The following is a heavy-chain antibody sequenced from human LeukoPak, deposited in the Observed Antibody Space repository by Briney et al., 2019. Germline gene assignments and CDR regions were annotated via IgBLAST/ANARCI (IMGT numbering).Heavy chain of an antibody. V-gene: IGHV3-21*01. D-gene: IGHD3-22*01. J-gene: IGHJ4*02. CDR3: ARDPWDDVSGFSGDY. Sequence: PGGSLRLSCADSEFTFSTYSMTWVRQAPGKGLEWVSSISSSSSYIYYADSVKGRFTISRDNAKNSLYLQMNSLRAEDTAVYYCARDPWDDVSGFSGDYWGRGTLVPVPS. CDR2: ISSSSSYI. CDR1: EFTFSTYS.